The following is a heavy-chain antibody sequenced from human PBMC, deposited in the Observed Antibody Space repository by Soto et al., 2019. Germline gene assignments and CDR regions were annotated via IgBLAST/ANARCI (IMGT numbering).Heavy chain of an antibody. V-gene: IGHV1-2*02. CDR2: ILPKSGGT. J-gene: IGHJ6*02. CDR1: GYSFTGYY. CDR3: AREGMYHYETKDYYPSTYGLDV. Sequence: QEPLMQSGAEVKKPGASVKVSCKSSGYSFTGYYLHWVRQAPGQGPEWMGWILPKSGGTKSAQKFQGRVTMTRDTSISTAYMELKRLRSDDTAVYFCAREGMYHYETKDYYPSTYGLDVWGQGTTVTVSS. D-gene: IGHD3-16*01.